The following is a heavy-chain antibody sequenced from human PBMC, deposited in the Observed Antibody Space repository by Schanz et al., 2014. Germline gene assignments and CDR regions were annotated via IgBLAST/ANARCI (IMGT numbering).Heavy chain of an antibody. V-gene: IGHV1-46*01. CDR3: VRDAGWAFGDYHGMDV. CDR2: INPSGGST. J-gene: IGHJ6*02. Sequence: QVQLVQSGAEVKKPGASVKVSCETSGYSFTKYGINWVRQAPGQGLEWMGIINPSGGSTSYAQKFQGRVTMTTDTSTSTAYMELRSLISDDTAVYYCVRDAGWAFGDYHGMDVWGQGTSVNVSS. D-gene: IGHD3-10*01. CDR1: GYSFTKYG.